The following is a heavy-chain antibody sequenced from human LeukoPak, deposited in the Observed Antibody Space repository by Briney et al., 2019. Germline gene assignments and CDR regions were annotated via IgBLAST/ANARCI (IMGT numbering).Heavy chain of an antibody. CDR1: GFTFSSYG. Sequence: PGGSLRLSCAASGFTFSSYGMHWVRQAPGKGLEWVAVISYDGSNKYYADSVKGRFTISRDNSKNTLYLQMNSLRAEDTAVYYCAKGPYYGDYVYFDYWGQGTLVTVSS. J-gene: IGHJ4*02. D-gene: IGHD4-17*01. CDR2: ISYDGSNK. CDR3: AKGPYYGDYVYFDY. V-gene: IGHV3-30*18.